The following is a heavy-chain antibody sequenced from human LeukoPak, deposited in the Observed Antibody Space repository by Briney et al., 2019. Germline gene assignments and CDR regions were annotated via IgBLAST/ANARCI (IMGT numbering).Heavy chain of an antibody. CDR2: FFYGWST. CDR3: ARASIAAAAESLQWLDP. V-gene: IGHV4-59*01. J-gene: IGHJ5*02. Sequence: SESLSLTCTVSGGSISSYYWSWIRQPPGQGLEWLGCFFYGWSTNYNPSLKSRVTISVDPSKTQFSLQLTSVTAADTAVYYCARASIAAAAESLQWLDPWRQGTLDRVSS. CDR1: GGSISSYY. D-gene: IGHD6-13*01.